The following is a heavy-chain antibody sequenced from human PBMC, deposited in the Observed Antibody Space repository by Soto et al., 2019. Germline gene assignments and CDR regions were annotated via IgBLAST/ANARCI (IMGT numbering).Heavy chain of an antibody. CDR3: ARGTGAPPDY. J-gene: IGHJ4*02. V-gene: IGHV3-33*01. CDR2: IWYDGSNK. CDR1: GFTFSSYG. D-gene: IGHD2-8*02. Sequence: QVQLVESGGGVVQPGRSLRLSCAASGFTFSSYGMHWVRQAPGKGLEWVAVIWYDGSNKYYADSVKGRFTISSDNSKNTLYLQMNSLRAEDTAVYYCARGTGAPPDYWGQGTLVTVSS.